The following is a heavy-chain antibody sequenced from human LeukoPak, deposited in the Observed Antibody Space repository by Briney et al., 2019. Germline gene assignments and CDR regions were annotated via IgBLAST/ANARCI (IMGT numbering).Heavy chain of an antibody. CDR1: GYGFTGYY. D-gene: IGHD2-15*01. CDR2: INPNNGGT. Sequence: GASVKVSCKTSGYGFTGYYIHWVRQAPGQGFEWLGWINPNNGGTKYAQKFQDSVSMTRDTSINIAYMELSSLRLDDTAVYYCARGVEAAGSRLDPWGQGTLITVSS. J-gene: IGHJ5*02. CDR3: ARGVEAAGSRLDP. V-gene: IGHV1-2*02.